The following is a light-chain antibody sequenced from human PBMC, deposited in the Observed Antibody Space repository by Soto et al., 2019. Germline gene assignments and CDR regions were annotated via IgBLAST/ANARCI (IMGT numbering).Light chain of an antibody. J-gene: IGKJ2*01. V-gene: IGKV3-15*01. CDR1: QSISTE. CDR3: QQGDPWLLT. CDR2: SAS. Sequence: EIVMTQSPATLSVSPGERATLSCRASQSISTELAWYQQKPGQPPRLLIYSASTRATAVPARFTGSGSGSEFTLTIGGLRAEDVAVYYCQQGDPWLLTFGQVTRLEI.